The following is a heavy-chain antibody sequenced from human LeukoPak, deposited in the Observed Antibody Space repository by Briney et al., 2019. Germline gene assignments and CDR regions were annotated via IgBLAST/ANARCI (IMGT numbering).Heavy chain of an antibody. J-gene: IGHJ3*02. D-gene: IGHD1-7*01. CDR2: VSYDGNTN. CDR3: ARGRTSRTAFDI. V-gene: IGHV3-30*01. Sequence: GGSLRLSCAASGFTFRNYAMHWVRQAPGKGPEWVAVVSYDGNTNHYADSVKGRLTSSRDNSNNTLYLGVNSLRTEDTAVYYCARGRTSRTAFDIWGPGTMVTVSS. CDR1: GFTFRNYA.